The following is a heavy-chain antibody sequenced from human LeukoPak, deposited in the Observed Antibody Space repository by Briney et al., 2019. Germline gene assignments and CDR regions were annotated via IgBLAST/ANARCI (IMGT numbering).Heavy chain of an antibody. CDR2: INHSGST. CDR1: GGSFSGYY. J-gene: IGHJ4*02. D-gene: IGHD5-18*01. CDR3: ARGLGYSYGHRPLDY. V-gene: IGHV4-34*01. Sequence: KPSETLSLTCAVYGGSFSGYYWSWIRQPPGKGLEWIGEINHSGSTNYNPSLKSRVTISVDTSKNQFSLKLSPVTAADTAVYYCARGLGYSYGHRPLDYWGQGTLVTVSS.